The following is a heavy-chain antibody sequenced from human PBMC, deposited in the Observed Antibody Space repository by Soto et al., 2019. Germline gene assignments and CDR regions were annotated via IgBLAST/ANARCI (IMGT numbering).Heavy chain of an antibody. Sequence: SETLSLTCTVSGGSISSSSYYWGWIRQPPGKGLEWIGSIYYNGNTFYNPSLRSRVTISIDTSKNQFSLKLSSVTAADTAVYYCARGTTVTTYDYWGQGTLVTVSS. J-gene: IGHJ4*02. CDR2: IYYNGNT. D-gene: IGHD4-17*01. CDR3: ARGTTVTTYDY. CDR1: GGSISSSSYY. V-gene: IGHV4-39*01.